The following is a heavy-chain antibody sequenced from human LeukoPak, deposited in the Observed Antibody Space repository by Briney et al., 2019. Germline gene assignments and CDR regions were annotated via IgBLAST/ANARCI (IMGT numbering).Heavy chain of an antibody. D-gene: IGHD6-19*01. CDR3: ARRILGGSGWTFDY. CDR2: IYYSQT. Sequence: KTSETLSLTCTVSGGSVSSGSYWSWIRQPPGKGPEWIGYIYYSQTNYNPSLKSRVTISVDTSKNQISLRLSSVTAADTAVYYCARRILGGSGWTFDYWGQGTLVSVSS. V-gene: IGHV4-61*01. J-gene: IGHJ4*02. CDR1: GGSVSSGSY.